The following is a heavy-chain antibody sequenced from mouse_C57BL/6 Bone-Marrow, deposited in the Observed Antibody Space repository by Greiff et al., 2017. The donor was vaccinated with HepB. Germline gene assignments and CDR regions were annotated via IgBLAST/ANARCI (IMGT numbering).Heavy chain of an antibody. CDR1: GFTFTDYY. J-gene: IGHJ2*01. V-gene: IGHV7-3*01. CDR3: ARSSYDGSSYYFDY. Sequence: EVMLVESGGGLVQPGGSLSLSCAASGFTFTDYYMSWVRQPPGMALEWLGFIRNKANGYTTEYSASLKGRFIISRDNSQSILYLQMNALRAEDSATYYCARSSYDGSSYYFDYWDQGTTLTVSS. D-gene: IGHD1-1*01. CDR2: IRNKANGYTT.